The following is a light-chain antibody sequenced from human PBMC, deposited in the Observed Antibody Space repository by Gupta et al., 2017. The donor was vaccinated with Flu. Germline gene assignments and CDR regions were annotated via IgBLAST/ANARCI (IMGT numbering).Light chain of an antibody. CDR1: QDISNY. V-gene: IGKV1-39*01. CDR3: QECDSSARV. Sequence: DIQMTQSPSSLSASVGDRVSIPCRASQDISNYLNWYQQKPGKAPKLLIYAASSLQGGVPSRCSGSRSGTXDIRTIXSLGPEDFATDYYQECDSSARVFGXGTKVEI. CDR2: AAS. J-gene: IGKJ1*01.